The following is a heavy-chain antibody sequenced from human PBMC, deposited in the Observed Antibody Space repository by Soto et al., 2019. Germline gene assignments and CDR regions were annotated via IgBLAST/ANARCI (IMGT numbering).Heavy chain of an antibody. CDR1: GGTFSSYA. J-gene: IGHJ6*02. D-gene: IGHD4-17*01. Sequence: ASVKVSCKASGGTFSSYAISWVRQAPGQGLEWMGGILPIFGTANYAQKFQGRVTITADESTSTAYMELSSLRSEDTAVYYCARSPPSTVVTPYYYYGMDVWGQGTTVTVSS. CDR2: ILPIFGTA. CDR3: ARSPPSTVVTPYYYYGMDV. V-gene: IGHV1-69*13.